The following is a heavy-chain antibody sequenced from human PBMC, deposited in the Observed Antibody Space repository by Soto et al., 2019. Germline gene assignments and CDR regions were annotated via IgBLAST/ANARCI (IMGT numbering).Heavy chain of an antibody. D-gene: IGHD5-12*01. CDR1: GASFSGYY. V-gene: IGHV4-34*01. CDR2: INHSGST. Sequence: SETLSLTCAVYGASFSGYYWNWIRQPPGKGLEWIGEINHSGSTNYNPSLKSRVTISVDTSKNQFSLKLSSVTAADTAVYYCATRDVATIDYWAQGTLVTVSS. CDR3: ATRDVATIDY. J-gene: IGHJ4*02.